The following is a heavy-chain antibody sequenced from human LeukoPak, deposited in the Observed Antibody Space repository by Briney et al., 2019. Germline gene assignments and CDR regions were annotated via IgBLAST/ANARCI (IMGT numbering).Heavy chain of an antibody. D-gene: IGHD6-19*01. J-gene: IGHJ4*02. CDR1: GGTFSSYA. V-gene: IGHV1-69*04. CDR3: ARVESSGCLDY. Sequence: SVKVSCKASGGTFSSYAISWVRQAPGQGLEWMGRIIPILGIANYAQKFQGRVTITADKSTSTAYMELSSLRSEDTAVYYCARVESSGCLDYWGQGTLVTVSS. CDR2: IIPILGIA.